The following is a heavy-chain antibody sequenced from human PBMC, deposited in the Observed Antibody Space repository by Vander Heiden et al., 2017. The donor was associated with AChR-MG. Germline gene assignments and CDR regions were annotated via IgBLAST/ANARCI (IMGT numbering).Heavy chain of an antibody. CDR3: AKDKLPAAAGRGGFDY. D-gene: IGHD6-13*01. V-gene: IGHV3-9*01. CDR1: GFTFDAYA. J-gene: IGHJ4*02. CDR2: ISWNSGSI. Sequence: EVQLVESGGGLVQPGRSLRLSCAASGFTFDAYAMHGVRQAPGKGLEWVSGISWNSGSIGYADSVKGRFTISRDNAKNSLYLQMNSLRAEDTALYYCAKDKLPAAAGRGGFDYWGQGTLVTVSS.